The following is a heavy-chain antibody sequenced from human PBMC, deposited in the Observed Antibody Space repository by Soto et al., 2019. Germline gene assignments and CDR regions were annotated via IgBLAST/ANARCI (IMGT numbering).Heavy chain of an antibody. V-gene: IGHV3-23*01. CDR2: ISGSGDNT. CDR1: GFTFSSYA. J-gene: IGHJ4*02. Sequence: EVQLLESGGGLVQPGGSLRLSCAASGFTFSSYAMSWVRQAPGKGLEWVSAISGSGDNTYYADSVKGRFTISRDNSKNTLYLQMNSLRAEDTAVYYCAKGYSSDWRYFDYWGQGTLVTVSS. CDR3: AKGYSSDWRYFDY. D-gene: IGHD6-19*01.